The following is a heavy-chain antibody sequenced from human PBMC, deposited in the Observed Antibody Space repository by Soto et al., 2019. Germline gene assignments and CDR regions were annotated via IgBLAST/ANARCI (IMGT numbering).Heavy chain of an antibody. J-gene: IGHJ4*02. CDR3: ARGTGIAVAEYFDY. CDR2: ISSSSYI. V-gene: IGHV3-21*01. D-gene: IGHD6-19*01. Sequence: GGSLRLSCAASGFTFSSYSMNWVRQAPGKGLEWVSSISSSSYIYYADSVKGRFTISRDNAKNSLYLQMNSLRAEDTAVYYCARGTGIAVAEYFDYWGQGTLVTVSS. CDR1: GFTFSSYS.